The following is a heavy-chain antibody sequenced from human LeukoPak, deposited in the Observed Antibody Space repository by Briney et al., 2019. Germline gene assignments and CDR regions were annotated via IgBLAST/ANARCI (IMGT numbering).Heavy chain of an antibody. CDR3: ASRGRAYGSGSYYNRYYFDY. V-gene: IGHV4-34*01. CDR1: GGSFSGYY. CDR2: INHIGST. D-gene: IGHD3-10*01. J-gene: IGHJ4*02. Sequence: SETLSLTCAVYGGSFSGYYWSWIRQPPGKGLEWIGEINHIGSTNYNPSLKSRVTISVDTSKNQFSLKLSSVTAADTAVYYCASRGRAYGSGSYYNRYYFDYWGQGTLVTVSS.